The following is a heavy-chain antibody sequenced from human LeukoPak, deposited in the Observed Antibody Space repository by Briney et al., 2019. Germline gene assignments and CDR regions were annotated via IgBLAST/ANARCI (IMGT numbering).Heavy chain of an antibody. CDR2: IYTTGNT. J-gene: IGHJ4*02. CDR3: ARGGTLFTFFDS. CDR1: GGSISSDDYY. D-gene: IGHD2/OR15-2a*01. Sequence: SQTLSLTCTESGGSISSDDYYWNWIRQPAGRGLEWIGRIYTTGNTMYNLSLESRVSMSIDTSKNQVSLKVKSVTAADTAVYYCARGGTLFTFFDSWGQGTLVTVSS. V-gene: IGHV4-61*02.